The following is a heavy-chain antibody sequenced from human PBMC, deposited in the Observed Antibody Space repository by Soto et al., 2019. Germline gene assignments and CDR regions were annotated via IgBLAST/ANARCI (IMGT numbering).Heavy chain of an antibody. D-gene: IGHD7-27*01. Sequence: SETLSLTCAVYGGSFSGYYWSWIRQPPGKGLEWIGEINHSGSTNYNPSLKSRVTISVDTSKNQFSLKLSSVTAADTAVYYCARRGGLGIKEGYFDLWGRGTLVTVSS. V-gene: IGHV4-34*01. CDR1: GGSFSGYY. CDR2: INHSGST. J-gene: IGHJ2*01. CDR3: ARRGGLGIKEGYFDL.